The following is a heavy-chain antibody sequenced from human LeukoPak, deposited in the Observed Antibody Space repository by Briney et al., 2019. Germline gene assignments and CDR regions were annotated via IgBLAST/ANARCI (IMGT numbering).Heavy chain of an antibody. D-gene: IGHD3-10*01. V-gene: IGHV1-69-2*01. CDR1: GYTFTGYY. CDR2: VDPEDGET. J-gene: IGHJ5*02. CDR3: ATDLRGFGELFDWFDP. Sequence: GASVEVSCKASGYTFTGYYMHWVQQAPGKGLEWMGRVDPEDGETIYAEKFQGRVTITADTSTDTAYMELSSLRSEDTAVYYCATDLRGFGELFDWFDPWGQGTLVTVSS.